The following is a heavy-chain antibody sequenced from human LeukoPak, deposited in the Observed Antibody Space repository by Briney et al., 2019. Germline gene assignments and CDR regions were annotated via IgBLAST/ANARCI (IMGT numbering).Heavy chain of an antibody. V-gene: IGHV3-23*01. CDR3: AKYSSGWFSGYFDY. CDR1: GFTFNNYA. CDR2: ISGSGGST. Sequence: PGGSLRLSCAASGFTFNNYAMSWVRQAPGKGLEWVSAISGSGGSTYYADSVKGRFTISRDNSKNTLYLQMNSLRAEDTAVYYCAKYSSGWFSGYFDYWGQGTLVTVSS. D-gene: IGHD6-19*01. J-gene: IGHJ4*02.